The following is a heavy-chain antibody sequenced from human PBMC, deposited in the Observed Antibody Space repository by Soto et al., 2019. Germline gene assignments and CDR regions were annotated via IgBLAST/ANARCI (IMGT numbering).Heavy chain of an antibody. CDR2: ISYSDHST. D-gene: IGHD6-25*01. V-gene: IGHV3-23*01. J-gene: IGHJ4*02. CDR3: ARRGGSNGWVDFDF. CDR1: GFTFSGHA. Sequence: EVQLWESGGGLVQPGGSLRLSCAASGFTFSGHAMNWVRQAPGKGLEWVSSISYSDHSTYYADSVKGRFTISRDNSKDTLFLQMNNLRAEDTAVYYCARRGGSNGWVDFDFWGQGTLVSVSS.